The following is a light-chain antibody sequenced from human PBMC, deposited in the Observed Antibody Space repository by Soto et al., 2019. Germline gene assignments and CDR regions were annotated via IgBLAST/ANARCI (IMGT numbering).Light chain of an antibody. V-gene: IGKV3-15*01. CDR3: QQYTDWPLT. Sequence: EIVMTQSPATLSVSPGERATLSCRASQNVRSNLAWYQQKRGQAPRLLIYGASTRATGVPARFSGSGSGTEFTLTISSLQSEDFVLYYCQQYTDWPLTFGGGTKVEIK. J-gene: IGKJ4*01. CDR2: GAS. CDR1: QNVRSN.